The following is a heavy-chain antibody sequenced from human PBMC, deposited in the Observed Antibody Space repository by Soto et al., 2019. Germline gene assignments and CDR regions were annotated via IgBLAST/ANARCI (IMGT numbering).Heavy chain of an antibody. CDR1: GFTFSSYA. CDR3: AKDPNKLERRGGPLY. J-gene: IGHJ4*02. CDR2: ISGSGCST. Sequence: GGSLRLSCAASGFTFSSYAMSWVRQAPGKGLEWVSAISGSGCSTYYADSVKGRFTISRDNSKNTLYLQMNSLRAEDTAVYYCAKDPNKLERRGGPLYWGQGTLVTVSS. V-gene: IGHV3-23*01. D-gene: IGHD1-1*01.